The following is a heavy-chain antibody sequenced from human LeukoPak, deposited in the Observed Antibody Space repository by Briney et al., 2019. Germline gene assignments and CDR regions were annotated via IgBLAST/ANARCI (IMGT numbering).Heavy chain of an antibody. J-gene: IGHJ4*02. D-gene: IGHD3-22*01. V-gene: IGHV3-23*01. CDR2: ISGSGGST. CDR3: AKKSDSSSLWGYFDY. CDR1: GSTFSSYG. Sequence: PGGSLRLSCAASGSTFSSYGMSWVRQAPGKGLEWVSAISGSGGSTYYADSVKGRFTISRDNSKNTLYLQMNSLRAEDTAVYYCAKKSDSSSLWGYFDYWGQGTLVTVSS.